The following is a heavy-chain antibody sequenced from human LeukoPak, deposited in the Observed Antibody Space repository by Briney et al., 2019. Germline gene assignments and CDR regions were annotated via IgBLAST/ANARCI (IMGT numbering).Heavy chain of an antibody. CDR2: IYYSGST. J-gene: IGHJ4*02. CDR3: ARRWFGYFDY. CDR1: GGSISSYY. Sequence: SETLSLTCTVSGGSISSYYWSWIRQPPGKGLEWIGYIYYSGSTNYNPSLKSRVTISVDTSKNQFSLKLSSVTAADTAVYYCARRWFGYFDYWGQGTLVTVSS. D-gene: IGHD3-10*01. V-gene: IGHV4-59*01.